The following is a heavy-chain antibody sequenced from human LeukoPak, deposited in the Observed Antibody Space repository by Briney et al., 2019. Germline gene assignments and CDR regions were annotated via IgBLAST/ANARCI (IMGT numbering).Heavy chain of an antibody. D-gene: IGHD3-10*01. CDR1: GGSISSYY. Sequence: PSETLSLTCTVSGGSISSYYWSWIRQPPGKGLEWIGYIYYSGSTNYNPSLKSRVTISVDTSKNQFSLKLSSVTAADTAVYYCARDAWVLLWFGELESFDYWGQGTLVTVSS. CDR3: ARDAWVLLWFGELESFDY. V-gene: IGHV4-59*12. CDR2: IYYSGST. J-gene: IGHJ4*02.